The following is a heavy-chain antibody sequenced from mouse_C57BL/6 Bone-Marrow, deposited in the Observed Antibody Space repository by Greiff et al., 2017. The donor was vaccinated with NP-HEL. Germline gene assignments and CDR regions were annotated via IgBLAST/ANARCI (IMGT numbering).Heavy chain of an antibody. V-gene: IGHV5-9*01. D-gene: IGHD1-1*01. CDR2: ISGGGGNT. Sequence: EVKLVESGGGLVKPGGSLKLSCAASGFTFSSYTMSWVRQTPEKRLEWVATISGGGGNTYYPDSVKGRFTISRDNAKNTLYLQMSSLRSEDTALYYCARRGNYGSSFAYWGQGTLVTVSA. CDR1: GFTFSSYT. CDR3: ARRGNYGSSFAY. J-gene: IGHJ3*01.